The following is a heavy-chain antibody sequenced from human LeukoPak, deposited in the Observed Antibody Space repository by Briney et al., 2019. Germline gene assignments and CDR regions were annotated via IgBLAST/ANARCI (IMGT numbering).Heavy chain of an antibody. CDR1: GASISSGEYY. D-gene: IGHD3-22*01. J-gene: IGHJ4*02. Sequence: PSETLSLTCTVSGASISSGEYYWSWIRQPAGKGLEWIGRIYTSGATNYNPSLKSRVTMSIDTSKNQFSLELSSVTAADTAVYFCAVTTFYSDSSGYKLFEYWGQGTLVTVSS. CDR3: AVTTFYSDSSGYKLFEY. CDR2: IYTSGAT. V-gene: IGHV4-61*02.